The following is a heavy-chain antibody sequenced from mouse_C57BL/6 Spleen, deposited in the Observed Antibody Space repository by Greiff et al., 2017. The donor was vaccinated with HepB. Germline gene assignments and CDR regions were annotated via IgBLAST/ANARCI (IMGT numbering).Heavy chain of an antibody. V-gene: IGHV1-80*01. Sequence: VQLQQSGAELVKPGASVKISCKASGYAFSSYWMNWVKQRPGKGLEWIGQIYPGDGDTNYNGKFKGKATLTADKSSSTAYMQLSVLTSEDSAVYFCARDYGSSLFDYWGQGTTLTVSS. D-gene: IGHD1-1*01. CDR2: IYPGDGDT. J-gene: IGHJ2*01. CDR1: GYAFSSYW. CDR3: ARDYGSSLFDY.